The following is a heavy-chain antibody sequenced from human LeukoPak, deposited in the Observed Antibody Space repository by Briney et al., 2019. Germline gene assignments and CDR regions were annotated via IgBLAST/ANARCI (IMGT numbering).Heavy chain of an antibody. CDR1: GGSISSSSYY. CDR3: ASRSPITMIVVVTGAFDI. D-gene: IGHD3-22*01. V-gene: IGHV4-39*01. CDR2: IYYSGST. Sequence: PSETLSLTCTVSGGSISSSSYYWGWIRQPPGKGLEWIVSIYYSGSTCYNPSLKSRVTISVDTSKNQFSLKLSSVTAADTAVYYCASRSPITMIVVVTGAFDIWGQGTMVTVSS. J-gene: IGHJ3*02.